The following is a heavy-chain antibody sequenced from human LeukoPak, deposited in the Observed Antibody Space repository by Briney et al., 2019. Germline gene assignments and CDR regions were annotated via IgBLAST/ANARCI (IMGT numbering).Heavy chain of an antibody. Sequence: SETLSLTCTVSGGSISSYYWSWIRQPPGKGLEWIGYIYTSGSTNYNPSLKSRVTISVDTSKNQFSLKLSSVTAADTAVYYCARDKKGTSCYDYWGQGTLVTVSS. V-gene: IGHV4-59*01. CDR3: ARDKKGTSCYDY. D-gene: IGHD2-2*01. CDR2: IYTSGST. CDR1: GGSISSYY. J-gene: IGHJ4*02.